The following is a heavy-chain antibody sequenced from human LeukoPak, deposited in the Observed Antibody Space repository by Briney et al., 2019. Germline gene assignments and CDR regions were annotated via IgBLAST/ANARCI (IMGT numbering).Heavy chain of an antibody. J-gene: IGHJ4*02. D-gene: IGHD1-26*01. V-gene: IGHV4-34*01. CDR3: ARHAGELLLDY. Sequence: SETLSLTCAVYGGSFSGYYWSWIRQPPGKGLEWIGEINHSGSTNYNPSLKSRVTISVDTSKNQFSLKLSSVTAADTAVYYCARHAGELLLDYWGQGTLVTVSS. CDR1: GGSFSGYY. CDR2: INHSGST.